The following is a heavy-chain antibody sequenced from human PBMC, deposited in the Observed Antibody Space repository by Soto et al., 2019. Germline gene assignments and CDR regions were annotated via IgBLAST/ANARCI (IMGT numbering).Heavy chain of an antibody. CDR2: IYNSGST. CDR3: ARNYGDYSTYYYYYYMDV. CDR1: GGSISSYY. D-gene: IGHD4-17*01. Sequence: PSETLSLTCTVSGGSISSYYWSWIRQSPGKGLEWIGYIYNSGSTNYNPSLKSRVTISVDTSKNQFSLKLSSVTAADTAAYYCARNYGDYSTYYYYYYMDVWGKGTTVTVSS. V-gene: IGHV4-59*01. J-gene: IGHJ6*03.